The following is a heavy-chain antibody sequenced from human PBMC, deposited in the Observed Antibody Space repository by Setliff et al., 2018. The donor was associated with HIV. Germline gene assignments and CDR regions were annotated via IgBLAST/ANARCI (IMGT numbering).Heavy chain of an antibody. J-gene: IGHJ4*02. CDR1: GYSFTNYW. V-gene: IGHV5-51*01. CDR3: TRRRRAPGIEDLEAY. CDR2: IYPGDFVT. D-gene: IGHD1-26*01. Sequence: GESLKISCTASGYSFTNYWIGWVRQMPGKGPEWIGVIYPGDFVTRYGPSFQGQVSISADRSITTAYLQWSSLKASDTAMYYCTRRRRAPGIEDLEAYWGQGTLVTVSS.